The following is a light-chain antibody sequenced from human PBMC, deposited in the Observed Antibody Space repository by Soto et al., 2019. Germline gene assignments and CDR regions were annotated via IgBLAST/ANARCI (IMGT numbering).Light chain of an antibody. CDR2: EVS. V-gene: IGLV2-14*01. CDR3: SSHTTSSTLLYV. Sequence: QSALTQPASVSGSPGQSITISCTGTSSDVGGYNSVSWYQQHPGKAPKLMIYEVSNRPSGVSNRFSGSKSGNTASLTISGLQAEDEADYYCSSHTTSSTLLYVFGTGTKLTVL. J-gene: IGLJ1*01. CDR1: SSDVGGYNS.